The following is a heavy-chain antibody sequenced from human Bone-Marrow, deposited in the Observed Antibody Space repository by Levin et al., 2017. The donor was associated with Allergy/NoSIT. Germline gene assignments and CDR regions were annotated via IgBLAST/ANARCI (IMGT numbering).Heavy chain of an antibody. D-gene: IGHD6-6*01. CDR2: MNPKSGNT. V-gene: IGHV1-8*01. CDR1: GDTFRSYD. J-gene: IGHJ5*02. Sequence: ASVKVSCKASGDTFRSYDINWVRQASGQGLEWMGWMNPKSGNTVYAQKFQGRVTMTRNTSISTAYMDLSSLRSDDTAVYYCATGQGHLVGPPWGQGTLVTVSS. CDR3: ATGQGHLVGPP.